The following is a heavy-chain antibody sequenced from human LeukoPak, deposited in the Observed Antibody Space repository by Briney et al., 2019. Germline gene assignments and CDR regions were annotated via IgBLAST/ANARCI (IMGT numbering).Heavy chain of an antibody. CDR2: ISHDGSNR. V-gene: IGHV3-30*04. CDR3: ASGYTYYYGSGSYLDY. CDR1: GITFNSYA. Sequence: PGGSLTLSCAASGITFNSYAMHWVRQAPGKGLEWVAVISHDGSNRYYGDSEKGRFTISRDNSKNTLFLQMDSLRAEDTAVYYCASGYTYYYGSGSYLDYWGQGTLVTVSS. D-gene: IGHD3-10*01. J-gene: IGHJ4*02.